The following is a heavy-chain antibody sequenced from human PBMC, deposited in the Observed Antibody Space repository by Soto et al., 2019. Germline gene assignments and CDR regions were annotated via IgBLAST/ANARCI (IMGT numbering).Heavy chain of an antibody. V-gene: IGHV3-7*01. D-gene: IGHD5-18*01. CDR1: GFTFSSYW. CDR3: ASAPGAGYYYYYYGMDV. Sequence: GGSLRLSCAASGFTFSSYWMSWVRQAPGKGLEWVANIKQDGSEKYYVDSVKGRFTISRDNAKNSLYLQMNSLRAEDTAVYYCASAPGAGYYYYYYGMDVWGQGTTVTVSS. CDR2: IKQDGSEK. J-gene: IGHJ6*01.